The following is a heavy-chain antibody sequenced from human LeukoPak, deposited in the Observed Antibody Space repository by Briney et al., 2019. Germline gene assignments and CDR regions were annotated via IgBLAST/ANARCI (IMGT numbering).Heavy chain of an antibody. J-gene: IGHJ4*02. V-gene: IGHV3-21*01. D-gene: IGHD3-10*01. CDR3: ARGVDGSGSYYNLPESDY. Sequence: GGSLRLSCAASGFTFSNYAMSWVRQAPGKGLQWISSISSDSIYIDYAESVKGRFTISRDNAKNSLFLQMNSLRAGDTAVYYCARGVDGSGSYYNLPESDYWGQGTLVTVSS. CDR2: ISSDSIYI. CDR1: GFTFSNYA.